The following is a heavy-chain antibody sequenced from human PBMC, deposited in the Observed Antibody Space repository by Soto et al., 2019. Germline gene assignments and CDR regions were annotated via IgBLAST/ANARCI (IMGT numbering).Heavy chain of an antibody. J-gene: IGHJ5*02. CDR2: IYYSGST. CDR3: ARGYCSSTSCQHNWFDP. CDR1: GGSISSYY. Sequence: QVQLQESGPGLVKPSETLSLTCTVSGGSISSYYWSWIRQPPGKGLEWIGYIYYSGSTNYNPSLQSRVTISVDTSKNQFSLKLSSVTAADTAVYYCARGYCSSTSCQHNWFDPWGQGTLVTVSS. D-gene: IGHD2-2*01. V-gene: IGHV4-59*01.